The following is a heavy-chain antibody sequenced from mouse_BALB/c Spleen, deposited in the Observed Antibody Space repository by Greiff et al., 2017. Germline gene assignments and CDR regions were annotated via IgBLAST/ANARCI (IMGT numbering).Heavy chain of an antibody. CDR1: GYTFSSYW. J-gene: IGHJ2*01. Sequence: QVQLKQSGAELMKPGASVKISCKATGYTFSSYWIEWVKQRPGHGLEWIGEILPGSGSTNYNEKFKGKATFTADTSSNTAYMQLSSLTSEDSAVYDCARRGYYYGSSYDYWGQGTTLTVSS. D-gene: IGHD1-1*01. CDR2: ILPGSGST. CDR3: ARRGYYYGSSYDY. V-gene: IGHV1-9*01.